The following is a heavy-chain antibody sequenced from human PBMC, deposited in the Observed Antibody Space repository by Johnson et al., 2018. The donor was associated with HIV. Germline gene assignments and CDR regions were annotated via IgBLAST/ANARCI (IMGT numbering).Heavy chain of an antibody. D-gene: IGHD3-10*01. V-gene: IGHV3-64*01. CDR1: GFTFSNFA. CDR2: ISSNGIGT. J-gene: IGHJ3*02. Sequence: VQLVESGGGLVQPGGSLRLSCAVSGFTFSNFAMHWVRQAPGKGLEYVSAISSNGIGTYYENSVDGRFTISRDNDKNTLYLEMGSLRVEDMAVYYCARSRGPMRKDAFDIWGQGTKVTVSS. CDR3: ARSRGPMRKDAFDI.